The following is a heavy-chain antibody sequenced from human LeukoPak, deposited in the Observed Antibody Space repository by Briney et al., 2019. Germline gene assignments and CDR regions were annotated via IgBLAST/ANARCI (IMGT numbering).Heavy chain of an antibody. V-gene: IGHV3-21*01. Sequence: GGSLRLSCAASGFTFSSYSMNWVRQAPGKGLGWVSSISSGSSYGHYADSVKGRFTISRDNAKNSLYLQMNSLRAEDTAVYYCARASFGGVIGYYYDNSGYYYFDYWGQGTLVTVSS. CDR3: ARASFGGVIGYYYDNSGYYYFDY. CDR1: GFTFSSYS. J-gene: IGHJ4*02. D-gene: IGHD3-22*01. CDR2: ISSGSSYG.